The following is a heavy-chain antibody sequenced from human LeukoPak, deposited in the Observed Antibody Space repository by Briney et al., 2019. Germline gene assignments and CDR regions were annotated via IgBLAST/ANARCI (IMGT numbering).Heavy chain of an antibody. D-gene: IGHD1-26*01. CDR2: INSDGSST. CDR1: GFAFSSYW. CDR3: ARDQGATDFDY. V-gene: IGHV3-74*01. Sequence: GGSLRLSCAASGFAFSSYWMHWVRQAPGKGLVWVSRINSDGSSTSYADSVKGRFTISRDNAKNTLYLQMNSLRAEDTAVYYCARDQGATDFDYWGQGTLVTVSS. J-gene: IGHJ4*02.